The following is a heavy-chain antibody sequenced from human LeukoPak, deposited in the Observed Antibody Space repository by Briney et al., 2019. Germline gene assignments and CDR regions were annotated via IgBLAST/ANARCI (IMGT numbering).Heavy chain of an antibody. Sequence: SETLSLTCIVSGGSISSSSYYWGWIRQPPGKGLEWIGSIYYSGSTYYNPSLKSRVTISIDTSKKQFSLKLNSVTAADTAVYYCATGRGGPFGEVIVSGYWGQGTLVTVSS. CDR3: ATGRGGPFGEVIVSGY. V-gene: IGHV4-39*07. D-gene: IGHD3-16*02. J-gene: IGHJ4*02. CDR2: IYYSGST. CDR1: GGSISSSSYY.